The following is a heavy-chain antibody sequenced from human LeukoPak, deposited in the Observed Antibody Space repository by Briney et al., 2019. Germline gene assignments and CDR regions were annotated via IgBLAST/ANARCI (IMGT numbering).Heavy chain of an antibody. Sequence: ASVKVSCKASGYTFTSYGISWVRQAPGQGLEWMGGIIPIFGTANYAQKFQGRVTITADKSTSTAYMELSSLRSEDTAVYYCARAMLIWYLFDDWSQGTLVTVSS. J-gene: IGHJ4*02. D-gene: IGHD6-13*01. CDR2: IIPIFGTA. CDR3: ARAMLIWYLFDD. V-gene: IGHV1-69*06. CDR1: GYTFTSYG.